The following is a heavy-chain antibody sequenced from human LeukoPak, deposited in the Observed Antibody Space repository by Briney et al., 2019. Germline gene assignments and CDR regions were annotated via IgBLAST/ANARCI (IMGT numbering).Heavy chain of an antibody. CDR2: IIPILGIA. Sequence: ASVKVSCKASGGTFSSYAISWVRQAPGQGLEWMGRIIPILGIANYAQKFQGRVTITADKSTSTAYMELSSLRSEDTAAYYCARGDYYYGMDVWGQGTTVTVSS. CDR3: ARGDYYYGMDV. J-gene: IGHJ6*02. CDR1: GGTFSSYA. V-gene: IGHV1-69*04.